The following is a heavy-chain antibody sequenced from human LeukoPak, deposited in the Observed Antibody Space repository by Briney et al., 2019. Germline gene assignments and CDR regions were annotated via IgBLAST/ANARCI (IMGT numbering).Heavy chain of an antibody. J-gene: IGHJ6*03. Sequence: SETLSLTCTVSGGSISSTNYYWGWIRQPAGKGLEWIGRIYTSGRTIYNPSLKSRVTISVDPSKNQFSLKLSSVTAADTAVYYCAREIGITIFGVVTFYMDVWGKGTTVTVSS. CDR2: IYTSGRT. CDR1: GGSISSTNYY. V-gene: IGHV4-61*02. CDR3: AREIGITIFGVVTFYMDV. D-gene: IGHD3-3*01.